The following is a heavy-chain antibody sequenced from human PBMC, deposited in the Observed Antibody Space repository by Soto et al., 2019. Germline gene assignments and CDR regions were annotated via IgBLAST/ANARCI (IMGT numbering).Heavy chain of an antibody. Sequence: SETLSLTCAVYGGSFSGYYWSWIRQPPGKGLEWIGEINQSGGTHYNPSLKSRVTISVDTSKNQISLKLSSVTATDTAVYYCARGRSITMLRGAPPDYWGQGTLVTVSS. CDR2: INQSGGT. CDR1: GGSFSGYY. D-gene: IGHD3-10*01. V-gene: IGHV4-34*01. J-gene: IGHJ4*02. CDR3: ARGRSITMLRGAPPDY.